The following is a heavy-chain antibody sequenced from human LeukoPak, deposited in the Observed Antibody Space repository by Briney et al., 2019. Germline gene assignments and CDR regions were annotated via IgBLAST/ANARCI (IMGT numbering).Heavy chain of an antibody. CDR1: EYTFTRYY. CDR2: MNPNSGNT. D-gene: IGHD2-15*01. V-gene: IGHV1-8*01. CDR3: ARGLLLARLIIVVVVAATLWYFDY. Sequence: GASVKVSCKTSEYTFTRYYMHWVRQAPGQGLEWMGWMNPNSGNTGYAQKFQGRVTMTRNTSISTAYMELSSLRSEDTAVYYCARGLLLARLIIVVVVAATLWYFDYWGQGTLVTVSS. J-gene: IGHJ4*02.